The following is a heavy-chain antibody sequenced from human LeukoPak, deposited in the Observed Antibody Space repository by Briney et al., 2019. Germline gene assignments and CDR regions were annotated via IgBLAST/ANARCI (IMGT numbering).Heavy chain of an antibody. D-gene: IGHD1-26*01. CDR2: ISGRSGTT. J-gene: IGHJ3*02. CDR1: GFTFTSSA. Sequence: GGTLRLSCVASGFTFTSSAMSWVRQAPGKGLEWVSAISGRSGTTYYADSVKGRFTISRDNSKNTLYLQMNSLRAEDTAVYYCARGYSGSYYEAFDIWGQGTMVTVSS. CDR3: ARGYSGSYYEAFDI. V-gene: IGHV3-23*01.